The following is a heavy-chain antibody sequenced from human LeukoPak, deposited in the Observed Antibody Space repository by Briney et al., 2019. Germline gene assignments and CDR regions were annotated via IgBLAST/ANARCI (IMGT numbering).Heavy chain of an antibody. CDR2: ISYDGSNK. CDR3: AKVSLLWFGELLYFDY. D-gene: IGHD3-10*01. Sequence: QPGRSLRLSCAASGFTFSSYGMHWVRQAPGEGLEWVAVISYDGSNKYYADSVKGRFTISRDNSKNTLYLQMNSLRAEDTAVYYCAKVSLLWFGELLYFDYWGQGTLVTVSS. CDR1: GFTFSSYG. V-gene: IGHV3-30*18. J-gene: IGHJ4*02.